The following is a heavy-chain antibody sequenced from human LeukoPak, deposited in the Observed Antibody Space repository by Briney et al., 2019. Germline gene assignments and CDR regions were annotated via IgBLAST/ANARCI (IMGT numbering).Heavy chain of an antibody. CDR3: ARDNYYGSGSQSGYDTWFDP. CDR1: GGSISRGDYY. D-gene: IGHD3-10*01. V-gene: IGHV4-30-4*01. CDR2: IYYSGST. J-gene: IGHJ5*02. Sequence: SETLSLICTVSGGSISRGDYYWSWIRQPPGKGLEWIGYIYYSGSTYYNPSLKSRVTISVDTSKNQFSLKLSSVTAADTAVYYCARDNYYGSGSQSGYDTWFDPWGQGTLVTVSS.